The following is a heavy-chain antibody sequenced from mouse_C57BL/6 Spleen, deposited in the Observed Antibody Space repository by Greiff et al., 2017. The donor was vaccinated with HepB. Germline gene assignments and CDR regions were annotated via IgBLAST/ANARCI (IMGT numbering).Heavy chain of an antibody. D-gene: IGHD1-1*01. V-gene: IGHV5-4*01. CDR2: ISDGGSYT. CDR3: ARLGSSYGFAY. J-gene: IGHJ3*01. Sequence: EVQLVESGGGLVKPGGSLKLSCAASGFTFSSYAMSWVRQTPEKRLEWVATISDGGSYTYYPDNVKGRFTISRDNAKNNLYLQMSHLKSEDTAMYYCARLGSSYGFAYWGQGTLVTVSA. CDR1: GFTFSSYA.